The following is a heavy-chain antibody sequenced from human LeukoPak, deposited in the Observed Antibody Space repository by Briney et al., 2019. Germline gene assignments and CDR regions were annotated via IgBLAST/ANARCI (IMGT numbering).Heavy chain of an antibody. CDR3: ARLRTTVTEPFDY. CDR2: IYPDDSDT. V-gene: IGHV5-51*01. CDR1: GYSFTTYW. D-gene: IGHD4-17*01. J-gene: IGHJ4*02. Sequence: PGASLKTSCKGSGYSFTTYWIGWVRQMPGKGLEWMGVIYPDDSDTRYSPSFQGQVTISADKSISTAYLQWSSLKASDTAMYYCARLRTTVTEPFDYWGQGTLATVPS.